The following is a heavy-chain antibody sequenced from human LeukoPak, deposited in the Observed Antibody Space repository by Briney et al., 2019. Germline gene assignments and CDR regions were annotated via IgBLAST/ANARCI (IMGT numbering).Heavy chain of an antibody. V-gene: IGHV3-66*01. CDR1: GFTFSSYA. Sequence: GGSLRLSCAASGFTFSSYAMSWVRQAPGKGLEWVSILYSGGTTHYAESVKGRFTISRDISKNTVYLQMNSLSAEDTAVYYCARGRRDFDYWGQGTLVTVSS. CDR2: LYSGGTT. J-gene: IGHJ4*02. CDR3: ARGRRDFDY.